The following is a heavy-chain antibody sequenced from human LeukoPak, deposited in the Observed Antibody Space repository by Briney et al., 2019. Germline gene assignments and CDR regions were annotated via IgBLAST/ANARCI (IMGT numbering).Heavy chain of an antibody. CDR1: GFTFSSYW. J-gene: IGHJ3*02. CDR2: IKQDGSEK. CDR3: ARVGDRDSGFAFDI. D-gene: IGHD5-12*01. Sequence: GGSLRLSCAASGFTFSSYWMSWVRQAPGKGLEWVANIKQDGSEKYYVDSVKGRFTISRDNAKNSLYLQMNSLRAEDTAVYYSARVGDRDSGFAFDIWGQGTMVTVSS. V-gene: IGHV3-7*01.